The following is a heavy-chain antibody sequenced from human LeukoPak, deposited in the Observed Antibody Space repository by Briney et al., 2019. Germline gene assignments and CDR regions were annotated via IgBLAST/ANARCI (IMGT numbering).Heavy chain of an antibody. D-gene: IGHD2-15*01. J-gene: IGHJ3*02. CDR2: IWYDGSNK. CDR3: ARDPPQYCSGGSCYLDDAFDI. Sequence: GGSLRLSCAASGFTVSSYGMHWVRQAPGKGLEWVAVIWYDGSNKYYADSVKGRFTISRDNSKNTLYLQMNSLRAEDTAVYYCARDPPQYCSGGSCYLDDAFDIWGQGTMVTVSS. CDR1: GFTVSSYG. V-gene: IGHV3-33*08.